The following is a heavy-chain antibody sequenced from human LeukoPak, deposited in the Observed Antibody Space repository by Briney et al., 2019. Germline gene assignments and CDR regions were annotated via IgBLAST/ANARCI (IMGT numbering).Heavy chain of an antibody. Sequence: KPSESLSHTCTVSGPSISGYYCSCPRQPPGKGLEWIGYISYSASTTSNPSLTSLVTISADTSNHHFSLNLSSVTAPDTAVYSSSRIPQGYSSTTSGSTHYYNYYGLDVWGQGTTVTVSS. CDR3: SRIPQGYSSTTSGSTHYYNYYGLDV. V-gene: IGHV4-59*01. CDR2: ISYSAST. CDR1: GPSISGYY. D-gene: IGHD2-2*02. J-gene: IGHJ6*02.